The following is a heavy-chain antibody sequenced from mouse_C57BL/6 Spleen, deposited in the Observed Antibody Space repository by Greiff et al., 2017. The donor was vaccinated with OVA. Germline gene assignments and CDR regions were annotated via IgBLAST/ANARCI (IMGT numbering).Heavy chain of an antibody. V-gene: IGHV1-52*01. Sequence: QVQLQQPGAELVRPGSSVKLSCKASGYTFTSYWMHWVKQRPIQGLEWIGNIDPSDSETHYNQKFKDKATLTVDKSSSTAYMQLSSLTSEDSAVYYGAREGLTGTWDYWGQGTTLTVSS. J-gene: IGHJ2*01. CDR3: AREGLTGTWDY. CDR1: GYTFTSYW. CDR2: IDPSDSET. D-gene: IGHD4-1*01.